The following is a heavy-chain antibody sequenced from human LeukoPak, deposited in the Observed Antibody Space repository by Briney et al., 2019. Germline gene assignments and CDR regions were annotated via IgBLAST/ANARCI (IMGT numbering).Heavy chain of an antibody. Sequence: GGSLRLSCAASGFTFSSYAMSWVRQAPGKGLEWVSVIYSGGSTYYADSVKGRFTISRDNSKNTLYLQMNSLRAEDTAVYYCARGSCSGGSCYDYWGQGTLVTVSS. D-gene: IGHD2-15*01. CDR1: GFTFSSYA. CDR2: IYSGGST. V-gene: IGHV3-53*01. CDR3: ARGSCSGGSCYDY. J-gene: IGHJ4*02.